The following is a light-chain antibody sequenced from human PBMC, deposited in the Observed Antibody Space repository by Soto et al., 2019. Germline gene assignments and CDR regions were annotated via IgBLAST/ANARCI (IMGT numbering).Light chain of an antibody. CDR2: WAS. CDR3: QQYYTNALT. Sequence: DIVMTQSPDSLAVSLGERATINCKSSQSVLYSSNNKNYLAWYQQKPGQPPKLLIYWASTRESGVPDRSSGSGCGTDFTLTISSLQAEDVAVDYCQQYYTNALTFGGGTKVGVK. J-gene: IGKJ4*01. V-gene: IGKV4-1*01. CDR1: QSVLYSSNNKNY.